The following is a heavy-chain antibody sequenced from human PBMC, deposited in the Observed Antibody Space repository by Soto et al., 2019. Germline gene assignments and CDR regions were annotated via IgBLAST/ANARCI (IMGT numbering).Heavy chain of an antibody. CDR2: ISSSSRQI. J-gene: IGHJ6*01. CDR1: GFTFSSYS. V-gene: IGHV3-21*01. D-gene: IGHD2-8*02. Sequence: GGSLRLSCAASGFTFSSYSMNWVRQAPGKGLAWVSPISSSSRQIHHAYPVTGPFTCSSENAKNSLCLQGNSLRAEHTAVYYWVIDIPPRDSFLYGWYYTNCMDVW. CDR3: VIDIPPRDSFLYGWYYTNCMDV.